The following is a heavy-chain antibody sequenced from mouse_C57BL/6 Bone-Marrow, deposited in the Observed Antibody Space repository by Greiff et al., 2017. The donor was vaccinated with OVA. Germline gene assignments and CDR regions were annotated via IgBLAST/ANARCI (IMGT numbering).Heavy chain of an antibody. V-gene: IGHV1-69*01. J-gene: IGHJ1*03. CDR3: AREGDWYFEV. Sequence: VQLQQPGAELVMPGASVKLSCKASGYTFTSYWMHWVKQRPGQGLEWIGEIDPSDSYTNYNQKFKGKSTLTVAKSSSTAYMQLSSLTSEDSAVYYCAREGDWYFEVWGTGTTVTVAS. CDR1: GYTFTSYW. CDR2: IDPSDSYT.